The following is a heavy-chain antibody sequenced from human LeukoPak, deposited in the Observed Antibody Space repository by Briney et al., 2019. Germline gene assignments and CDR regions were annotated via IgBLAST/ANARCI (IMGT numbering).Heavy chain of an antibody. V-gene: IGHV2-5*02. CDR1: GFSLTTHAMG. Sequence: NVSGPTLVNPTQTLTLTCSFSGFSLTTHAMGVGWIRQPPGKALEWLALISWDDDKSYSPSLQNRLTITKDTSKNQVVLTMTNMDPVDTATYYCARVLVLVRGVIPGYWGQGILVTVPS. CDR2: ISWDDDK. CDR3: ARVLVLVRGVIPGY. J-gene: IGHJ4*02. D-gene: IGHD3-10*01.